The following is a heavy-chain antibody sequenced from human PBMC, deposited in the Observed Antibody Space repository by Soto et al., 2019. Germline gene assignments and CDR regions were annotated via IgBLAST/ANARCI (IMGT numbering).Heavy chain of an antibody. J-gene: IGHJ6*02. CDR1: GGSISSGGFY. CDR3: ARDCGVRVVVPADGYYGMDV. D-gene: IGHD2-2*01. V-gene: IGHV4-30-4*08. CDR2: IYYSGST. Sequence: QVQLQESGPGLVKPSQTLSLTCTVSGGSISSGGFYWSWIRQRPGKGLEWIGYIYYSGSTYYNPSLKSRVTISVDTSKNQFSLKLSSVTAADTAVYYCARDCGVRVVVPADGYYGMDVWGQGTTVTVSS.